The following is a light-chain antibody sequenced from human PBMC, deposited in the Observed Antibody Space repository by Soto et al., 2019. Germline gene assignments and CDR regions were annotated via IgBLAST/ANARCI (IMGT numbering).Light chain of an antibody. J-gene: IGKJ3*01. CDR1: QSINNHF. V-gene: IGKV3-20*01. CDR2: GTS. CDR3: QHYGSPFT. Sequence: VLTQSPGTLSLSPGERATLSCRASQSINNHFLAWYQQKRGQAPRLLIYGTSNRATGIPARFSGSGSGTNFTLAISRLEPEDFAVYYCQHYGSPFTCGPGTKVDIK.